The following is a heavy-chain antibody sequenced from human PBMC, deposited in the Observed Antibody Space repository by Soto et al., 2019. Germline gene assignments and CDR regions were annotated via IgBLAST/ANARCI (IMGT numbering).Heavy chain of an antibody. D-gene: IGHD3-22*01. CDR1: GGSISSSSYY. Sequence: QMQLQESGPGLVKPSETLSLTCTVSGGSISSSSYYWGWIRQPPGQGREWLGTIYSLGNTYYNPSLKSRVTISVDKSKSQLVLKLSSVTAPDTAVYYCARQIYDSSGYYYAYWGQGTLVTVSS. J-gene: IGHJ4*02. CDR3: ARQIYDSSGYYYAY. CDR2: IYSLGNT. V-gene: IGHV4-39*01.